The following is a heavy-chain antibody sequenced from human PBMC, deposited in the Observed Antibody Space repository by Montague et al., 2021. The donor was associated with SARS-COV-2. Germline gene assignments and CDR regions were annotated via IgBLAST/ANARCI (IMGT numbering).Heavy chain of an antibody. Sequence: TLSLTCTVSGGSISSGSHYWSWIRQPAGKGLEWIGCIDTSGNTXYISSLKSRVTISVDTPKNQFSLKLSSVTAADTAVYYCARRIDYYGIDVWGQGTTVTVSS. D-gene: IGHD1-26*01. V-gene: IGHV4-61*02. CDR2: IDTSGNT. CDR1: GGSISSGSHY. J-gene: IGHJ6*02. CDR3: ARRIDYYGIDV.